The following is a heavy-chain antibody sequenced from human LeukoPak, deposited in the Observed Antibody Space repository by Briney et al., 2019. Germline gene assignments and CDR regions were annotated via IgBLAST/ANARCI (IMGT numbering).Heavy chain of an antibody. CDR1: GFTVSSNY. Sequence: GGSLRLSCAASGFTVSSNYMSWVRQAPGKGLEWVSVIYSGGSTYYADSVKGRFTISRDNSKNTLYLQMNSLRAEDTAVYYCATDLHSPMIDLKYFDYWGQGTLVTVSS. CDR2: IYSGGST. V-gene: IGHV3-53*01. CDR3: ATDLHSPMIDLKYFDY. J-gene: IGHJ4*02. D-gene: IGHD3-22*01.